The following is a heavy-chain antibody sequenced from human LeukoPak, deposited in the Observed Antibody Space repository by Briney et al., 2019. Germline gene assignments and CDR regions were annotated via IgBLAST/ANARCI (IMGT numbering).Heavy chain of an antibody. CDR3: ARDPYSGNYGNYYYYYMDV. J-gene: IGHJ6*03. V-gene: IGHV3-21*01. CDR1: GFTFSNYN. D-gene: IGHD1-26*01. CDR2: ITSSGTYI. Sequence: GGSLRLSCAASGFTFSNYNMNWVRQAPGRALEWVSSITSSGTYIFYADSVKGRFTISRDNAKNSLYLQMNSLGPEDTAVYYCARDPYSGNYGNYYYYYMDVWGKGTTVTISS.